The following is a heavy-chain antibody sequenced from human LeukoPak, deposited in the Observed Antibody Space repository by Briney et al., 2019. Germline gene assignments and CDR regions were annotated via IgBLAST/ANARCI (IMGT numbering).Heavy chain of an antibody. J-gene: IGHJ4*02. V-gene: IGHV3-13*01. Sequence: GGSLRLSCAASGFTFSSYDMHWVRQATGKGLEWVSAIGTAGDTYYPGSVKGRFTISRENAKNSLYLQMNSLRAEDTAVYYCARDSDYYDSLDYWGQGTLVTVSS. CDR2: IGTAGDT. CDR3: ARDSDYYDSLDY. CDR1: GFTFSSYD. D-gene: IGHD3-22*01.